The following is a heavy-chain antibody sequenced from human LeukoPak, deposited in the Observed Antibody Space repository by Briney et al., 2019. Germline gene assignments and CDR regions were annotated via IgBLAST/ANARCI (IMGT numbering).Heavy chain of an antibody. Sequence: SETLSLTCAVSGGSISSSNWWSWVRQPPGKGLEWIAEIYHGGSTNYNPSLKSRVTISVDKSKNQFSLRLISVTAADTAVYYCASYSSGYYHPAYFDYWGQGTLVTVSS. CDR3: ASYSSGYYHPAYFDY. V-gene: IGHV4-4*02. CDR1: GGSISSSNW. J-gene: IGHJ4*02. D-gene: IGHD3-22*01. CDR2: IYHGGST.